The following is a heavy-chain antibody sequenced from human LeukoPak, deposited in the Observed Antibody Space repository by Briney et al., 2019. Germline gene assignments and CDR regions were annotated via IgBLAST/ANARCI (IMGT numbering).Heavy chain of an antibody. V-gene: IGHV3-48*02. CDR1: GFTFSNYN. CDR3: ARDGSYSGSLDY. D-gene: IGHD1-26*01. CDR2: ISSSSGSI. J-gene: IGHJ4*02. Sequence: TGGSLSLSCAASGFTFSNYNMNWVRQAPGKGLEWVSYISSSSGSIYYADSVKGRFTISRDNAKNSLYLQMNSLRDEDTAVYYCARDGSYSGSLDYWGQGTLVTVSS.